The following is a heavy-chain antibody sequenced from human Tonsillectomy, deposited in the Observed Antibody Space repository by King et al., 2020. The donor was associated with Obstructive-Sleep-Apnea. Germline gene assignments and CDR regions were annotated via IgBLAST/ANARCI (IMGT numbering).Heavy chain of an antibody. V-gene: IGHV3-48*01. Sequence: VQLVVSGGGLVQPGGSRRLSCAASGFTFSTYSMNWVLPAPGKVLEWVSYISSSSSTIYYVYSVKGRFAIARDHAKNSLYLQMNSLRADDTAVYYCARDGALGVSPFDYWGQGTLVTVSS. CDR2: ISSSSSTI. CDR3: ARDGALGVSPFDY. D-gene: IGHD1-26*01. J-gene: IGHJ4*02. CDR1: GFTFSTYS.